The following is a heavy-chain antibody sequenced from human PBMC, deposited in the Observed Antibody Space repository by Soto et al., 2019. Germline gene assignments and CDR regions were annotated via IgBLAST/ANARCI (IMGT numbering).Heavy chain of an antibody. J-gene: IGHJ5*02. V-gene: IGHV1-3*01. CDR2: IKPDNGNT. CDR3: ARGIATGQLDP. D-gene: IGHD2-15*01. Sequence: QVQLVQSGAEVKKPGASVKISCKASGYTFTRYTMNWVRQAPGQRLEWMGWIKPDNGNTKSSQKFQDRVIITRDTSASTAYMDLSSLRSEDTAVYYCARGIATGQLDPWGQGTLVTVSS. CDR1: GYTFTRYT.